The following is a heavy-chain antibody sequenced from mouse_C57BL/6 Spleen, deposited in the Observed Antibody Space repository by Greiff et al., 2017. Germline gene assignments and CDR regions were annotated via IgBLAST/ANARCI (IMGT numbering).Heavy chain of an antibody. CDR3: ERRLGTWGFDY. CDR1: GYTFTSYW. Sequence: QVQLKQPGAELVMPGASVKLSCKASGYTFTSYWMHWVKQRPGQGLEWIGEIDPSDSYTNYNQKFKGKSTLTVDKSSSTAYMQLSSLTSEDSAVYYCERRLGTWGFDYWGQGTTLTVSS. CDR2: IDPSDSYT. D-gene: IGHD3-1*01. J-gene: IGHJ2*01. V-gene: IGHV1-69*01.